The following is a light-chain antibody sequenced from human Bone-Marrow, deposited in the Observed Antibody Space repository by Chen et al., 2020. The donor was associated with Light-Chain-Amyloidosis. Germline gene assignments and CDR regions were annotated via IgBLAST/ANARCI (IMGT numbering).Light chain of an antibody. CDR2: EDS. J-gene: IGLJ3*02. V-gene: IGLV3-21*02. CDR1: NIGSTS. Sequence: SYVLTQPSSVSVAPGQTATIACGGNNIGSTSVHWYQQTPGQAPLLVVYEDSDRAPGIPERLSGTNSGNTATLTISRVEAGDEADYYCQVWGRSSDRPVFGGGTKLTVL. CDR3: QVWGRSSDRPV.